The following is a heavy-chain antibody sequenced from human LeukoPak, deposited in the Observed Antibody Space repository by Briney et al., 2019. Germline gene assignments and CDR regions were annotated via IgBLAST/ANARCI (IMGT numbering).Heavy chain of an antibody. D-gene: IGHD4-17*01. V-gene: IGHV1-46*01. Sequence: ASVKVSCKASGGTFSSYAISWVRQAPGQGLEWMGIINPSGGSTSYAQKFQGRVTMTRDTSTSTVYMELSSLRSEDTAVYYCALSLDYGDAPFDPWGQGTLVTVSS. J-gene: IGHJ5*02. CDR1: GGTFSSYA. CDR3: ALSLDYGDAPFDP. CDR2: INPSGGST.